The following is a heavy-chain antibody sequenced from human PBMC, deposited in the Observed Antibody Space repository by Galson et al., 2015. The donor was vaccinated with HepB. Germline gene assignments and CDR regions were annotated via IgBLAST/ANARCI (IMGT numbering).Heavy chain of an antibody. CDR1: GFTFSSYA. Sequence: SLRLSCAASGFTFSSYAMSWVRQAPGKGLEWVSAISGSGGSTYYADSVKGRFTISRDNSKNTLYLQMNSLRAEDTAVYYCAKSMAYDFWSGYYAYFDYWGQGTLVTVSS. D-gene: IGHD3-3*01. CDR3: AKSMAYDFWSGYYAYFDY. V-gene: IGHV3-23*01. J-gene: IGHJ4*02. CDR2: ISGSGGST.